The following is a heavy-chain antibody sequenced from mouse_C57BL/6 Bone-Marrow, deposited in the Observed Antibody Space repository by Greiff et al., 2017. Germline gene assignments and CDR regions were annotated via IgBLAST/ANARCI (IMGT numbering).Heavy chain of an antibody. V-gene: IGHV8-8*01. D-gene: IGHD1-1*01. Sequence: QVTLKECGPGILQPSQTLSLTCSFSGFSLNTFGMGVGWIRQPSGKGLEWLAHIWWDDDKYYNPALKSRLTISKDTSKNQVFLKIANVDTADTATYYCARSLYYYGSNYFDYWGQGTTLTVSS. J-gene: IGHJ2*01. CDR3: ARSLYYYGSNYFDY. CDR2: IWWDDDK. CDR1: GFSLNTFGMG.